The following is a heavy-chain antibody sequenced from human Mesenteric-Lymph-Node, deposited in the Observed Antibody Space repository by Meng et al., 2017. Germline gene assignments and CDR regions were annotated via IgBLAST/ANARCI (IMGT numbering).Heavy chain of an antibody. D-gene: IGHD4-17*01. J-gene: IGHJ4*02. Sequence: QVQLQESGPGLVKPSGTLSLTCAVSGGSMSSTNWWSWVRQPPGKGLEWIGEIYHSGRTNYNPSVKSRVSMSVDKSQNHFSLRLSSVTAADTAVYYCTTLYGDSISWGQGTLVTVSS. V-gene: IGHV4-4*02. CDR2: IYHSGRT. CDR1: GGSMSSTNW. CDR3: TTLYGDSIS.